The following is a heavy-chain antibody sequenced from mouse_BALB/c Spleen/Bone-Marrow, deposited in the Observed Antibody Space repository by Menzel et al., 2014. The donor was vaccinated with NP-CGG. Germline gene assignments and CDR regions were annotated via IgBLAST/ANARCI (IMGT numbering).Heavy chain of an antibody. J-gene: IGHJ2*01. CDR1: GFTFSSFG. V-gene: IGHV5-17*02. CDR3: TRGGNWDDFDY. D-gene: IGHD4-1*01. Sequence: EVMLVESGGGLVQPGGSRKLSCAASGFTFSSFGMHWVRQAPEKGLEWVAYISSVCSTIFYADTVKGRFTVSRDNPKNTLFLQMTSLRSEDTAMYYCTRGGNWDDFDYWGQGTTLTVSS. CDR2: ISSVCSTI.